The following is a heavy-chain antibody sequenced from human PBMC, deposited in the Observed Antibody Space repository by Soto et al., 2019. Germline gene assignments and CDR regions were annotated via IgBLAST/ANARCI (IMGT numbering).Heavy chain of an antibody. CDR1: GGTFSSYA. D-gene: IGHD2-15*01. Sequence: SVKVSCKASGGTFSSYAISWVRQAPGQGLEWMGGIIPIFGTANYARKFQGRVTITADESTSTAYMELSSLRSEDTAVYYCARDRVDCSGGSCASNWFDPWGQGTLVTVSS. J-gene: IGHJ5*02. V-gene: IGHV1-69*13. CDR2: IIPIFGTA. CDR3: ARDRVDCSGGSCASNWFDP.